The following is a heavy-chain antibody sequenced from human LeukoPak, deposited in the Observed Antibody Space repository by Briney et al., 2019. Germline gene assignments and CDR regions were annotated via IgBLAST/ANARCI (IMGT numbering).Heavy chain of an antibody. CDR1: GFTFSSYW. D-gene: IGHD3-22*01. CDR2: INSDGSTT. J-gene: IGHJ4*02. V-gene: IGHV3-74*01. Sequence: GGSLRPSCAASGFTFSSYWMHWVRQAPGKGLVWVSRINSDGSTTSYADSVKGRFTISRDNAKNTVYLQMNSLRAEDTAVYYCARDGYDSSGYYLFDYWGQGTLVTVSS. CDR3: ARDGYDSSGYYLFDY.